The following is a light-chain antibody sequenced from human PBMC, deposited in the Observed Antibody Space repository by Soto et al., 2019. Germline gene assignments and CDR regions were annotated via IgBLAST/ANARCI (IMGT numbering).Light chain of an antibody. CDR2: GAS. Sequence: EIVLTQSPGTLSLSQGERATLSCRASQSVSSTYIAWYQQNPGRAPRLLIYGASSRATGIPDRFSGSGSGTDFTLTISRLEPEDFAVYFCQQYGRSPPFTFGQGTKVEIK. CDR1: QSVSSTY. V-gene: IGKV3-20*01. CDR3: QQYGRSPPFT. J-gene: IGKJ2*01.